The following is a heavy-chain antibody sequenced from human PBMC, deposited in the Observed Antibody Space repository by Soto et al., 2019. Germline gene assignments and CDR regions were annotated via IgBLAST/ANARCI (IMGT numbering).Heavy chain of an antibody. CDR1: GYTFTSYA. D-gene: IGHD3-10*01. CDR3: ARGLVRAVITHFDY. J-gene: IGHJ4*02. CDR2: IDPFTGDT. Sequence: QVQLVQSGAEVKKPGASVRVACKPSGYTFTSYAITWVRQAPGQGLQWMGWIDPFTGDTTYSQNFQGRVIMTTDTSTSTAYMELTSLRSDDAAVYFCARGLVRAVITHFDYWGQGTLVTVSS. V-gene: IGHV1-18*04.